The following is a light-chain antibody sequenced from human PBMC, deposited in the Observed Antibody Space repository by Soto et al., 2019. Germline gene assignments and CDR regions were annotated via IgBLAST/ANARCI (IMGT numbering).Light chain of an antibody. J-gene: IGKJ1*01. CDR1: QGIRND. V-gene: IGKV1-17*01. CDR3: LQHSTYPLT. CDR2: AAS. Sequence: DIQMTQFPSSLSASLGDRVTITCRASQGIRNDLARYQQKPGKAPNRLIYAASSLQSGVPSRFSRMGSGTEFTLAISSPQPEDFATFYCLQHSTYPLTFGQGTKVEIK.